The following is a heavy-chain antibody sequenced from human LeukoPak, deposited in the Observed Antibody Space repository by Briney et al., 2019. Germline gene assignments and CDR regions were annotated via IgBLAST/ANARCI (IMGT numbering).Heavy chain of an antibody. CDR3: AKGPKIPAPTYYFDY. V-gene: IGHV3-23*01. Sequence: GGSLRLSCAASGFTFSSYAMGWVRQAPGKGLEWISAISGSGGNTYYAASVKGRVTFSRDNSKNTLFLQMNSLRAEDTAVYYCAKGPKIPAPTYYFDYWGQGTLVTVSS. CDR2: ISGSGGNT. D-gene: IGHD2-2*01. CDR1: GFTFSSYA. J-gene: IGHJ4*02.